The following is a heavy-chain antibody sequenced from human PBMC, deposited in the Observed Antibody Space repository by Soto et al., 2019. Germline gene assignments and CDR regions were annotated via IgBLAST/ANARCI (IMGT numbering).Heavy chain of an antibody. D-gene: IGHD2-2*01. Sequence: GGSLRLSCAASGFTLDDYTMHWVRQAPGKGLEWVSGVGWNGGDIVYADSVKGRFTVSRDNTKNSLYLEVNRLRAEDTAIYYCAKDRAVVVPVSTSYFHYYGLDVWGQGTTVTVSS. J-gene: IGHJ6*02. CDR1: GFTLDDYT. CDR3: AKDRAVVVPVSTSYFHYYGLDV. V-gene: IGHV3-9*01. CDR2: VGWNGGDI.